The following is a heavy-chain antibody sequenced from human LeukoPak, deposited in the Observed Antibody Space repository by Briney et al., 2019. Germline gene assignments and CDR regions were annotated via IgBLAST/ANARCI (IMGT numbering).Heavy chain of an antibody. CDR1: GFSFSDYS. CDR2: ISGSSGTI. V-gene: IGHV3-48*04. Sequence: GESLRLSCAGSGFSFSDYSMNWVRQAPGKGLEWVSYISGSSGTIYYADSVTGRFTISRDNAKNSLYLQMSSLRAGDTALYYCARGQGDFWSGHFYYYYMDVWGKGTTVTVSS. J-gene: IGHJ6*03. D-gene: IGHD3-3*01. CDR3: ARGQGDFWSGHFYYYYMDV.